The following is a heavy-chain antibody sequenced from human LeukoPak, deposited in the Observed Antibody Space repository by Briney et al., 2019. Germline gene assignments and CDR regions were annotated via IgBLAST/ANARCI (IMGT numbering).Heavy chain of an antibody. CDR1: GFTFSIAW. V-gene: IGHV3-15*01. D-gene: IGHD3-22*01. CDR3: AAVGEWLSNAFNL. Sequence: PGGSLRLSCAASGFTFSIAWMSWVRQAPGKGPEWVALIKSKGDGETRDYAAPVKDRFIISRDDSKNMLYLQMNSLKTEDTAIYYCAAVGEWLSNAFNLWGQGTMVTVSA. CDR2: IKSKGDGETR. J-gene: IGHJ3*01.